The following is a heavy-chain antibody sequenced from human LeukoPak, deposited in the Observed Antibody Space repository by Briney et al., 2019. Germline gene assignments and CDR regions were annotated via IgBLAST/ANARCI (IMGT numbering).Heavy chain of an antibody. CDR3: ASTYRGDYYGSGSYYKY. J-gene: IGHJ4*02. D-gene: IGHD3-10*01. CDR1: GGTFSSYA. Sequence: GASVEVSCKASGGTFSSYAISWVRQAPGQGLEWMGGIIPIFGTANYAQKFQGRVTITADKSTSTAYMELSSLRSEDTAVYYCASTYRGDYYGSGSYYKYWGQGTLVTVSS. V-gene: IGHV1-69*06. CDR2: IIPIFGTA.